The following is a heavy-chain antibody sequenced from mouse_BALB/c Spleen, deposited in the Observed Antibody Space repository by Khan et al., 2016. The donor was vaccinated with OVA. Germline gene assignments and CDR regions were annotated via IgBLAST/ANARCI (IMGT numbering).Heavy chain of an antibody. CDR2: IDPFSGGT. V-gene: IGHV1S135*01. D-gene: IGHD2-2*01. J-gene: IGHJ3*01. Sequence: LEVSGPELMKPGASVKISCKASGYSFTTYYIHWMMQSPGKSLEWIGYIDPFSGGTTYNQKFKGKATLTVDKSSSTAYIHLSNLTSEDSAVYYGTRHGYVAWFTYWGQGTLVTVSA. CDR3: TRHGYVAWFTY. CDR1: GYSFTTYY.